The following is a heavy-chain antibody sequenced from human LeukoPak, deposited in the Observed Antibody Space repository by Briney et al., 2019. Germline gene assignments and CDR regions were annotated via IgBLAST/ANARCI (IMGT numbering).Heavy chain of an antibody. CDR3: ARDSVVLMVYAMTH. V-gene: IGHV3-21*01. J-gene: IGHJ4*02. CDR2: ISSSSSYI. D-gene: IGHD2-8*01. Sequence: GGSLRLSCAASGFTFSSYSMNWVRQAPGKGLEWVSSISSSSSYICYADSVKGRFTISRDNAKNSLYLQMNSLRAEDTAVYYCARDSVVLMVYAMTHWGQGTLVTVSS. CDR1: GFTFSSYS.